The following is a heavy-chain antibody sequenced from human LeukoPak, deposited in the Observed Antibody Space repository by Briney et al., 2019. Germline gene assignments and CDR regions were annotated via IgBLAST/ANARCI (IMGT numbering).Heavy chain of an antibody. D-gene: IGHD3-16*01. J-gene: IGHJ3*02. Sequence: PGVSLRLSCAASGFSFSSYAMSWVRQAPGKGLKWVSAISGSGGSTYYADSVKRRFTISRDNSKNTLYLQMDSLRAEDTAVYYCAKGLAGPDAFDIWGQGTMVTVSS. CDR2: ISGSGGST. CDR3: AKGLAGPDAFDI. V-gene: IGHV3-23*01. CDR1: GFSFSSYA.